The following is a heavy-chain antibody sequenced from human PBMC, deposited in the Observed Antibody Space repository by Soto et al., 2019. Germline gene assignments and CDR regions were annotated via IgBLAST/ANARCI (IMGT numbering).Heavy chain of an antibody. V-gene: IGHV1-2*02. D-gene: IGHD3-22*01. CDR1: GYAFTGYY. CDR3: ARGYYYDSSGYSWFDP. CDR2: INPNSGGT. Sequence: ASVKVSCKASGYAFTGYYMHWGRQAPGQGLEWMGWINPNSGGTNYAQKFQGRVTTTRDTSISTAYMELSRLRSDDTAVYYCARGYYYDSSGYSWFDPWGQGTLVTVSS. J-gene: IGHJ5*02.